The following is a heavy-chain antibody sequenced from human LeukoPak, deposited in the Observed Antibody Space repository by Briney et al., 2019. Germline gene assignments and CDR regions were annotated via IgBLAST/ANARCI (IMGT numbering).Heavy chain of an antibody. V-gene: IGHV3-33*06. D-gene: IGHD5-18*01. J-gene: IGHJ4*02. Sequence: GGSLRLSCATSGFTFSSYGMHWVRQAPGKGLEWVAVIWYDGSNKYYADSVKGRFTISRDNSKNTLYLQMNSLRAEDTAVYYCAKANLVYSYGSDYWGQGTLVTVSS. CDR1: GFTFSSYG. CDR2: IWYDGSNK. CDR3: AKANLVYSYGSDY.